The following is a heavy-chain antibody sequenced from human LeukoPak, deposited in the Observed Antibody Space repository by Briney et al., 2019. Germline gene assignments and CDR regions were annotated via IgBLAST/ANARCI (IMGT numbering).Heavy chain of an antibody. D-gene: IGHD1/OR15-1a*01. CDR2: IGDSGTST. CDR1: GFTFSMFA. CDR3: AKADSRNTDFYYYDMDV. J-gene: IGHJ6*02. Sequence: GGSLRLSCAASGFTFSMFAMNWVRQAPGKGLEWVSLIGDSGTSTYYADSVKGRFTISRDNSKNTVYLQMNSLRVEDTAVYYCAKADSRNTDFYYYDMDVWGQGTTVTVSS. V-gene: IGHV3-23*01.